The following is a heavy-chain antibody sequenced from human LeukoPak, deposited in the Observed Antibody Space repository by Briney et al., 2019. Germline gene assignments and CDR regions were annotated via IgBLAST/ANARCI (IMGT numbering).Heavy chain of an antibody. Sequence: PSETLSLTCTVSGGSISSYYWSWIRQPAGKGLELIGRIYTSGSTNYNPSLKSRVTMSVDTSKNQFSLKLSSVTAADTAVYYCARMHYDFWSGYRLDTGISRALYYYYMDVWGKGTTVTVSS. J-gene: IGHJ6*03. CDR3: ARMHYDFWSGYRLDTGISRALYYYYMDV. CDR1: GGSISSYY. CDR2: IYTSGST. D-gene: IGHD3-3*01. V-gene: IGHV4-4*07.